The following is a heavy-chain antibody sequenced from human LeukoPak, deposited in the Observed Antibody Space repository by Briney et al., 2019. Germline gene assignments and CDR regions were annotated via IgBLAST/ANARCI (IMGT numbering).Heavy chain of an antibody. J-gene: IGHJ4*02. CDR3: ARVIGGAYFDPFDY. V-gene: IGHV3-30*04. D-gene: IGHD3-9*01. CDR2: ISYDGSNK. Sequence: QSEGSLRLSCAASGFAFNTHAMTWVRQAPGKGLEWVAVISYDGSNKYYADSVKGRFTISRDNSKNTLYLQMNSLRAEDTAVYYCARVIGGAYFDPFDYWGQGTLVTVSS. CDR1: GFAFNTHA.